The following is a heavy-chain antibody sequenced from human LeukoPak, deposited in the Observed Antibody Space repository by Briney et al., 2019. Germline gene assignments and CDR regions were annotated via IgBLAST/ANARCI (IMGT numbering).Heavy chain of an antibody. J-gene: IGHJ4*02. Sequence: SETLSLTCTVSGGSISSDYWSWIRQPPGKGLEWIGYIYYSGSTNYNPSLKSRVTISVDTSKNQFSLKLSSVTAADTAVYYCARSLRYFDYWGQGTLVTVSS. CDR1: GGSISSDY. V-gene: IGHV4-59*08. CDR2: IYYSGST. CDR3: ARSLRYFDY. D-gene: IGHD3-16*01.